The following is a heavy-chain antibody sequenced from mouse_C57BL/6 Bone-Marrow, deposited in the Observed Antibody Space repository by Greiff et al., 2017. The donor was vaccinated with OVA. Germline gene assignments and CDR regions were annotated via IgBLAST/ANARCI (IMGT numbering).Heavy chain of an antibody. Sequence: EVQLVESGPGLVKPSQSLSLTCSVTGYSITSGYYWNWIRQFPGNKLEWMGYISYDGSNNYNPSLKNRISITRDTSKNQFFLKLNSVTTEDTATYYCARWVYYDYDDYFDYWGQGTTLTVSS. V-gene: IGHV3-6*01. J-gene: IGHJ2*01. CDR1: GYSITSGYY. CDR3: ARWVYYDYDDYFDY. D-gene: IGHD2-4*01. CDR2: ISYDGSN.